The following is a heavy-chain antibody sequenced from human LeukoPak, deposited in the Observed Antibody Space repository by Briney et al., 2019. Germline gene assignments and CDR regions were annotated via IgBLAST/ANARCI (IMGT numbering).Heavy chain of an antibody. Sequence: GRSLRLSCAASGFTFSSYAMHWVRQAPGKGLEWVAVISYDGSNKYYADSVKGRFTISRDNSKNTRYLQMNSLRAEDTAVYYCARVHYFYGGNSEVYFDYWGQGTLVTVSS. J-gene: IGHJ4*02. D-gene: IGHD4-23*01. CDR3: ARVHYFYGGNSEVYFDY. CDR2: ISYDGSNK. V-gene: IGHV3-30*04. CDR1: GFTFSSYA.